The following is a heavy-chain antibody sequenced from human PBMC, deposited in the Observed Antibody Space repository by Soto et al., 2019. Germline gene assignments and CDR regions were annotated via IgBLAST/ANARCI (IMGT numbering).Heavy chain of an antibody. Sequence: QLQLQESGSGLVKPSQTLSLTCAVSGGSISSGGYSWSWIRQPPGKGLEWIGYIYHSGSTYYNPSLKGWVTISVKRAKNQFSLKRGSVTAADTAGYFCGRGGGYTFDYWGQGTLVTVSS. CDR2: IYHSGST. CDR3: GRGGGYTFDY. J-gene: IGHJ4*02. V-gene: IGHV4-30-2*01. CDR1: GGSISSGGYS. D-gene: IGHD3-16*01.